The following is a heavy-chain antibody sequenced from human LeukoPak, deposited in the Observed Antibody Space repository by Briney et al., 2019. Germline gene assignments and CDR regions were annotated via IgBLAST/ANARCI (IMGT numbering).Heavy chain of an antibody. CDR3: ARDRGIQLWPEEYYFDY. D-gene: IGHD5-18*01. CDR1: RFTFSSYE. V-gene: IGHV3-48*03. J-gene: IGHJ4*02. Sequence: GGSLRLSCAASRFTFSSYEMNWVRQAPGKGLEWVSYISSSGSTIYYADSVKGRFTISRDNAKNSLYLQMNSLRAEDTAVYYCARDRGIQLWPEEYYFDYWGQGTLVTVSS. CDR2: ISSSGSTI.